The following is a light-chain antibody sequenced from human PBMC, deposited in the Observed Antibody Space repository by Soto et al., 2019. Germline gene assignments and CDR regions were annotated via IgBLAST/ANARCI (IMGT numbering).Light chain of an antibody. CDR1: SSNIGSHT. Sequence: QSVLTQPPSASGTPGQRVTISCSGSSSNIGSHTLNWYQHLPGTAPKLLIYSSNQRPSGVPDRLSASKSGTSASLAISGLQSEDEADYYCQSYDSTLSARYVFGTGTKVTVL. J-gene: IGLJ1*01. CDR3: QSYDSTLSARYV. V-gene: IGLV1-44*01. CDR2: SSN.